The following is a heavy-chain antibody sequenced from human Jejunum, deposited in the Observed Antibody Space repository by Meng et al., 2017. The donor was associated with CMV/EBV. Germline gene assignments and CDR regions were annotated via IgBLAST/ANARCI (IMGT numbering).Heavy chain of an antibody. CDR1: GAAVSRGSYY. CDR2: LYYSGST. J-gene: IGHJ3*02. V-gene: IGHV4-61*07. Sequence: GAAVSRGSYYWDWTRQPQGKGLDWLGYLYYSGSTTYTPSLKSRVTISVDTSKNQFSLKLSSVTAADTAVYYCARRGDFLSKNALDIWGQGTMVTVSS. D-gene: IGHD3-3*01. CDR3: ARRGDFLSKNALDI.